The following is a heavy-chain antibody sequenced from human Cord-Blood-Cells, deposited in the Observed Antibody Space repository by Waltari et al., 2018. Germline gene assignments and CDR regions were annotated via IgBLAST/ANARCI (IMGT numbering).Heavy chain of an antibody. CDR1: G. V-gene: IGHV1-18*01. D-gene: IGHD6-19*01. J-gene: IGHJ5*02. Sequence: GISWVRQAPGQGLEWMGWISAYNGNTNYAQKLQGRVTMTTDTSTSTAYMELRSLRSDDTAVYYCARGFSSGWYWFDPWGQGTLVTVSS. CDR3: ARGFSSGWYWFDP. CDR2: ISAYNGNT.